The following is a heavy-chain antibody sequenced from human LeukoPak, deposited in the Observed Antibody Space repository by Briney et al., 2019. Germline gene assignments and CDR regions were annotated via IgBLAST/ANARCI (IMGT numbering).Heavy chain of an antibody. CDR2: ISAYNGNT. CDR1: GYTFTSYG. V-gene: IGHV1-18*01. J-gene: IGHJ3*02. CDR3: ARGGGIVVVITNDAFDI. Sequence: ASVKVSCKASGYTFTSYGISWVRQAPGPGLEWMGWISAYNGNTNYAQKLQGRVTMTTDTSTSTAYMELRSLRSDDTAVYYCARGGGIVVVITNDAFDIWGQGTMVTVSS. D-gene: IGHD3-22*01.